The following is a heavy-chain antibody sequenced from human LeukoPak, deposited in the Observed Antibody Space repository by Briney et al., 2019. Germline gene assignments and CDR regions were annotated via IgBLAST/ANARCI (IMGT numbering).Heavy chain of an antibody. CDR3: ASRARSGQLSDY. CDR1: GGSISSSSYY. J-gene: IGHJ4*02. CDR2: IYYSGST. Sequence: SETLSLTCTVSGGSISSSSYYWGWIRQPPGKGLEWIGSIYYSGSTYYNPSLKSRVTISVDPSKNQFSLKLSSVTAADTAVYYCASRARSGQLSDYWGQGTLVTVSS. V-gene: IGHV4-39*01. D-gene: IGHD1-1*01.